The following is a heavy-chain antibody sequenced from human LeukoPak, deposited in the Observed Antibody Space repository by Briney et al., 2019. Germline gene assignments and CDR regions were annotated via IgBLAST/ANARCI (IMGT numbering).Heavy chain of an antibody. CDR2: IYAGHSDT. Sequence: GESLKISCKASGYTFSSYSIGWVRQLPGKGLEWMGIIYAGHSDTRYSPSFQGQVTISVDKSISTAYLQWSSLKASDTAMYYCARHISGGDVVVVPAAIPYDYWGQGTLVTVSS. V-gene: IGHV5-51*01. CDR3: ARHISGGDVVVVPAAIPYDY. CDR1: GYTFSSYS. J-gene: IGHJ4*02. D-gene: IGHD2-2*02.